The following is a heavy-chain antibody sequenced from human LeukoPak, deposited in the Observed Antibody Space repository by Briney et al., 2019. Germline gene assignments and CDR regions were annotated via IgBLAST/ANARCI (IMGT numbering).Heavy chain of an antibody. D-gene: IGHD3-10*01. Sequence: SETLSLTCTVSGGSISSYYWSWIRQPPGKGLEWIGYIYYSGSTNYNPSLKSRVTISADTSKNQFSLKLSSVTAADTAVYYCAREVWGLWFGQHYWFDPWGQGTLVTVSS. V-gene: IGHV4-59*01. CDR1: GGSISSYY. CDR2: IYYSGST. J-gene: IGHJ5*02. CDR3: AREVWGLWFGQHYWFDP.